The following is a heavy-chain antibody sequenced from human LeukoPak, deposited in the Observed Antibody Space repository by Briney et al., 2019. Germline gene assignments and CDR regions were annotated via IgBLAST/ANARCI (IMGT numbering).Heavy chain of an antibody. CDR1: GYSFTSYW. D-gene: IGHD2-15*01. CDR3: ARPPNTYCSGGSCYYY. J-gene: IGHJ4*02. V-gene: IGHV5-51*01. Sequence: KAGESLKISCKGSGYSFTSYWIGWVRQMPGKGLEWMGIIYPGDSDTRYSPSFQGQVTISADKSISTAYLQWSSLKASDTAMYYCARPPNTYCSGGSCYYYWGQGTLVTVSS. CDR2: IYPGDSDT.